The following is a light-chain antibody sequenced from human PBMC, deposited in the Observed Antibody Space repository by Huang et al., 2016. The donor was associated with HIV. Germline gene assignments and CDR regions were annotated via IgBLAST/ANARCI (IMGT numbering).Light chain of an antibody. V-gene: IGKV1-33*01. CDR3: QQYDTLPYT. J-gene: IGKJ2*01. CDR2: DAS. Sequence: DIQVTQSPSSLSASVGDRVTITCQASQDSTDYLNWYQQTPGKAPKLLCSDASNLASGVPSRFSGTRSGTNFTFTITSLQPEDIATYYCQQYDTLPYTFGQGTKLEI. CDR1: QDSTDY.